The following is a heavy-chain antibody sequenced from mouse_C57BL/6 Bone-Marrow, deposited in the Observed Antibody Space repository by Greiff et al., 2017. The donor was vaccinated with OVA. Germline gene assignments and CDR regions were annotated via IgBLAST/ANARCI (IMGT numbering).Heavy chain of an antibody. V-gene: IGHV1-47*01. D-gene: IGHD2-4*01. CDR2: FHPYNDDT. CDR3: ARPGDYDGDWFAY. CDR1: GYTFTTYP. J-gene: IGHJ3*01. Sequence: QVQLKESGAELVKPGASVKMSCKASGYTFTTYPIEWMKQNHGKSLEWIGNFHPYNDDTKYNEKFKGKATLTVEKSSSTVYLELSRLTSDDSAVYYCARPGDYDGDWFAYWGQGTLVTVFA.